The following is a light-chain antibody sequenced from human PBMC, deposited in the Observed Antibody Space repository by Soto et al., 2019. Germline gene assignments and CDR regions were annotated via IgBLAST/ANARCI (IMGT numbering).Light chain of an antibody. J-gene: IGLJ3*02. CDR1: SNDVGIYNY. Sequence: QSVLTQPASVSGSPGQSFTISCTGTSNDVGIYNYVSWYQQHPGKAPKLIIYEVTNRPSGVSDRFSGSKSDNTASLTISGLQAEDEADYYCSSYTISSTWVFGGGTKVTVL. V-gene: IGLV2-14*01. CDR3: SSYTISSTWV. CDR2: EVT.